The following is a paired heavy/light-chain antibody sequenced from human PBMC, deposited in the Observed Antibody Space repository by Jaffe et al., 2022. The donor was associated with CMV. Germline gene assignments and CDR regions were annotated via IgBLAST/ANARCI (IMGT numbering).Heavy chain of an antibody. J-gene: IGHJ6*02. CDR1: GFTFDDYT. Sequence: EVQLVESGGVVVQPGGSLRLSCAASGFTFDDYTMHWVRQAPGKGLEWVSLISWDGGSTYYADSVKGRFTISRDNSKNSLYLQMNSLRTEDTALYYCAKATMSVSTSYYYGMDVWGQGTTVTVSS. V-gene: IGHV3-43*01. CDR3: AKATMSVSTSYYYGMDV. D-gene: IGHD2-2*01. CDR2: ISWDGGST.
Light chain of an antibody. CDR2: QDS. CDR3: QAWDSSTAGV. Sequence: SYELTQPPSVSVSPGQTASITCSGDKLGDKYACWYQQKPGQSPVLVIYQDSKRPSGIPERFSGSNSGNTATLTISGTQAMDEADYYCQAWDSSTAGVFGGGTKLTVL. CDR1: KLGDKY. J-gene: IGLJ2*01. V-gene: IGLV3-1*01.